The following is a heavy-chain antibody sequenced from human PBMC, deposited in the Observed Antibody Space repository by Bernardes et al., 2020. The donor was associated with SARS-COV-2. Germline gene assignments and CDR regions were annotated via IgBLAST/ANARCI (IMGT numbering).Heavy chain of an antibody. CDR2: ISASGTTM. CDR3: ARAMAGKTYFDS. D-gene: IGHD6-19*01. J-gene: IGHJ4*02. CDR1: GITFSDYY. Sequence: GSLRLSCAASGITFSDYYMSWIRQAPGKGLERVSYISASGTTMYYADSVKGRFTISRDNAKNSLFLQMNSLRAEDTAVYYCARAMAGKTYFDSWGQGTLVTVSS. V-gene: IGHV3-11*01.